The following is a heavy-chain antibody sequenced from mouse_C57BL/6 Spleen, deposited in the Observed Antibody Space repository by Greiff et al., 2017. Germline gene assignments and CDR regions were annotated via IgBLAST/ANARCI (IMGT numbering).Heavy chain of an antibody. V-gene: IGHV1-52*01. CDR1: GYTFTSYW. CDR2: IDPSDSET. Sequence: QVQLQQPGAELVRPGSSVKLSCKASGYTFTSYWMHWVKQRPIQGLEWIGNIDPSDSETHYNQKFKDKATLTVDKSSSTAYMQLSSLTSEDSAVYYCARSSPANYGYFGGWGTGTTVTVSS. J-gene: IGHJ1*03. CDR3: ARSSPANYGYFGG.